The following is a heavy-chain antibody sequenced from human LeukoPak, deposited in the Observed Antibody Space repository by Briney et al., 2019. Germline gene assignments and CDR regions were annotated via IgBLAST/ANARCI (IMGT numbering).Heavy chain of an antibody. CDR1: GGTFSSYA. D-gene: IGHD6-19*01. CDR3: ARDYSSGWYDWFDP. CDR2: VILIFGTA. Sequence: SVKVSCKASGGTFSSYAISWVRQAPGQGLEWMGGVILIFGTANYAQKFQGRVTITADESTSTAYMELSSLRSEDTAVYYCARDYSSGWYDWFDPWGQGTLVTVSS. J-gene: IGHJ5*02. V-gene: IGHV1-69*13.